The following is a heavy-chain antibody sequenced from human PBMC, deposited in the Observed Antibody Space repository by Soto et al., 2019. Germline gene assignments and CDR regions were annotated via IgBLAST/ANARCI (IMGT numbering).Heavy chain of an antibody. V-gene: IGHV3-23*01. J-gene: IGHJ4*02. D-gene: IGHD3-9*01. Sequence: GGSLRLSCAASGFTFSSFAMSWVRQAPGKGLQWVSGISANGGSPYYADSVKGRFTISRDNSKNTLYVQMNNLRAEDTAIYYCAKVGGWNYDILTGHYTDQWGQGTLVTVSS. CDR1: GFTFSSFA. CDR2: ISANGGSP. CDR3: AKVGGWNYDILTGHYTDQ.